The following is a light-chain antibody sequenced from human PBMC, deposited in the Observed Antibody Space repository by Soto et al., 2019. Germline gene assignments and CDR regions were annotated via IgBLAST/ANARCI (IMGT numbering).Light chain of an antibody. CDR2: SNN. Sequence: QSVLTQPPSASGTPGQRVTISCSGSSSNIGNNYVYWYQPLPGAAPKLLIYSNNQRPSGVPDRFSGSKSGTSASLAISGLRSEDEADYHCAAWDDSLSGVVFGGGTKPTVL. CDR3: AAWDDSLSGVV. CDR1: SSNIGNNY. J-gene: IGLJ2*01. V-gene: IGLV1-47*02.